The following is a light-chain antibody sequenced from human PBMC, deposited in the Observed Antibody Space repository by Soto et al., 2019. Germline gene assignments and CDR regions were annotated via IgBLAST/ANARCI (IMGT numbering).Light chain of an antibody. CDR2: GAS. Sequence: EIVLTQSPGTLSLSPGERATLSCRASQSISSYSLAWYQQKPGQAPRLLIYGASSRATGIPDRFSGSGSGTDFTLTISRLESEDFALYYCQQYNNWPLTFGGGTKVDIK. CDR1: QSISSYS. J-gene: IGKJ4*01. CDR3: QQYNNWPLT. V-gene: IGKV3-20*01.